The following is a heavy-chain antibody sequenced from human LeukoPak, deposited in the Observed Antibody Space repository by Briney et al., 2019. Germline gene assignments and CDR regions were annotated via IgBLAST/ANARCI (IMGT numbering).Heavy chain of an antibody. J-gene: IGHJ3*02. CDR1: GFTFSDYY. D-gene: IGHD3-10*01. V-gene: IGHV3-11*04. CDR3: ARDKIRGVIGAFDI. Sequence: GGSLRLSCAASGFTFSDYYMSWIRQAPGKGLEWVSYISSSGSTIYYADSVKGRFTISRDNAKNSLYLQMNSLRAEDTAVYYCARDKIRGVIGAFDIWGQGTMVTVSS. CDR2: ISSSGSTI.